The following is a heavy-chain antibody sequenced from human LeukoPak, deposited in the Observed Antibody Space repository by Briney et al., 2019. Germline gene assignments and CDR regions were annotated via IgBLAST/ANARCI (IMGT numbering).Heavy chain of an antibody. CDR1: GFTFNNYA. V-gene: IGHV3-23*01. CDR2: ITGSGAYT. Sequence: GGSLRLSCTASGFTFNNYAMTWVRQAPGKGLEWVSAITGSGAYTNYADSVKGRFTISRDNAKNSLYLQMNSLRAEDTAVYYCARSGGGGYGSGSYYGRRYYYYYYMDVWGKGTTVTISS. CDR3: ARSGGGGYGSGSYYGRRYYYYYYMDV. J-gene: IGHJ6*03. D-gene: IGHD3-10*01.